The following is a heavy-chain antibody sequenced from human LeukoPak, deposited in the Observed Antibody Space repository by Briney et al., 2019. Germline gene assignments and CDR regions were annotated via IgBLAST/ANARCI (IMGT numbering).Heavy chain of an antibody. CDR1: GFTFSDYS. J-gene: IGHJ4*02. D-gene: IGHD5-24*01. CDR2: IGIDSGNT. CDR3: ARDYKYAFDN. Sequence: PGGSLRLSCAASGFTFSDYSMNWVRQAPGNGLEWISCIGIDSGNTNYADSVKGRFTISGDEAKNSLYLQMNSLRVEDTAVYYCARDYKYAFDNWGQGTLVTVSS. V-gene: IGHV3-48*01.